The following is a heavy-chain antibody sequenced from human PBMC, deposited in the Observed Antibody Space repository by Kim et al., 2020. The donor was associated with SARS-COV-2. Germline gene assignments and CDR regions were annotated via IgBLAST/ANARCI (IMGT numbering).Heavy chain of an antibody. CDR1: GYTLTELS. D-gene: IGHD4-17*01. Sequence: ASVKVSCKVSGYTLTELSMHWVRQAPGKGLEWMGGFDPEDGETIYAQKFQGRVTMTEDTSTDTAYMELSSLRFEDTAVYYCSTAPPTVTRTSYYYYGMDVWGQGTAVTVSS. CDR2: FDPEDGET. J-gene: IGHJ6*02. V-gene: IGHV1-24*01. CDR3: STAPPTVTRTSYYYYGMDV.